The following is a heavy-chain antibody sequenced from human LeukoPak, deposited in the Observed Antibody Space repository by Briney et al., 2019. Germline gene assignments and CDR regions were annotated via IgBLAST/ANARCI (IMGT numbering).Heavy chain of an antibody. J-gene: IGHJ4*02. CDR1: GASISSSSYY. D-gene: IGHD3/OR15-3a*01. CDR2: ISYSGYT. CDR3: ARHVGLPTPPNLIPDY. V-gene: IGHV4-39*01. Sequence: SETLSLTCTVSGASISSSSYYWGWIRQPPGKGLEWIGTISYSGYTYYSPSLKSRVTMPVDTYMNQLSLKLNSVTAADTAVYYCARHVGLPTPPNLIPDYWGQGSLLTVSS.